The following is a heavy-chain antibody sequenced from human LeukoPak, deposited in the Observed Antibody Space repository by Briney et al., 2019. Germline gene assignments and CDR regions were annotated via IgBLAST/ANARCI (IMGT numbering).Heavy chain of an antibody. Sequence: ASVKVSCKASGGTFSSYAISWVRQAPGQGLEWMGWINPNSGGTNYAQKFQGRVTMTRDTSISTAYMELSRLRSDDTAVYYCARAQPYDILTGFDYWGQGTPVTVSS. CDR3: ARAQPYDILTGFDY. CDR1: GGTFSSYA. D-gene: IGHD3-9*01. V-gene: IGHV1-2*02. CDR2: INPNSGGT. J-gene: IGHJ4*02.